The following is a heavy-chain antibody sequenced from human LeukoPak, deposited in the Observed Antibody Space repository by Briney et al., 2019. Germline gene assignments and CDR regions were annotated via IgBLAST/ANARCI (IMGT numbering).Heavy chain of an antibody. V-gene: IGHV7-4-1*02. CDR1: GYTFTSYA. CDR2: INTNTGNP. D-gene: IGHD4/OR15-4a*01. J-gene: IGHJ4*02. Sequence: ASVTVSCKASGYTFTSYAMNWVRQAPGQGLEWMGWINTNTGNPTYAQGFTGRFVFSLDTSVSTAYLQISSLKAEDTAVYYCARGQSVWWPPYYFDYWGQGTLVTVSS. CDR3: ARGQSVWWPPYYFDY.